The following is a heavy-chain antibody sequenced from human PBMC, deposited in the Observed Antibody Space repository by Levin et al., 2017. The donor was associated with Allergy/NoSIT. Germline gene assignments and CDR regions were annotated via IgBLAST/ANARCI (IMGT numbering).Heavy chain of an antibody. Sequence: PSETLSLTCTVSGGSISSSSYYWGWIRQPPGKGLEWIGSIYYSGSTYYNPSLKSRVTISVDTSKNQFSLKLSSVTAADTAVYYCARHPHPFYGDYVGYFDYWGQGTLVTVSS. V-gene: IGHV4-39*01. CDR3: ARHPHPFYGDYVGYFDY. CDR2: IYYSGST. D-gene: IGHD4-17*01. CDR1: GGSISSSSYY. J-gene: IGHJ4*02.